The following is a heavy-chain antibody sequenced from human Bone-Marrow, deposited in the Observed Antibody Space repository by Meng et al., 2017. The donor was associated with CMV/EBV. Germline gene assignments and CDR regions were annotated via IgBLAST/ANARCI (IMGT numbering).Heavy chain of an antibody. V-gene: IGHV1-69*10. Sequence: SVKVSCKASGGTFSSYAISWVRQAPGQGLGWMGGIIPILGIANYAQKFQGRVTITADKSTSTAYMELSSLRSEDRAVYYCARVYCSSTSCRYNYGMDVWGQGTTVTGSS. CDR1: GGTFSSYA. J-gene: IGHJ6*02. CDR3: ARVYCSSTSCRYNYGMDV. CDR2: IIPILGIA. D-gene: IGHD2-2*01.